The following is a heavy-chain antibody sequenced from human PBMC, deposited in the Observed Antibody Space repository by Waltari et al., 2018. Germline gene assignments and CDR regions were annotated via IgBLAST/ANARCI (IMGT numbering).Heavy chain of an antibody. J-gene: IGHJ5*02. CDR3: AREMRRYCSGGSCSNWFDP. D-gene: IGHD2-15*01. V-gene: IGHV3-53*02. CDR2: IYSGCST. Sequence: EVQLVETGGGLIQPGGSLRLSCAASGFTVSSNYMSWVRQAPGKGLEWVSVIYSGCSTYYADSVKGRFTISRDNSKNTLYLQMNSLRAEDTAVYYCAREMRRYCSGGSCSNWFDPWGQGTLVTVSS. CDR1: GFTVSSNY.